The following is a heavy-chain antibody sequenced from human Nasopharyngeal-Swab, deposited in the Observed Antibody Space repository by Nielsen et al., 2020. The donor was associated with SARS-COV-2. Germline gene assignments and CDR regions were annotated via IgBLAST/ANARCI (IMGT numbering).Heavy chain of an antibody. D-gene: IGHD3-16*02. CDR3: ARDDYVWGSYRYREYNWFDP. V-gene: IGHV3-7*03. CDR1: GFTFSSYW. J-gene: IGHJ5*02. CDR2: TKEDGTVT. Sequence: GESLKISCAATGFTFSSYWMSWVRQAPGRGLEWLAHTKEDGTVTHYVDSVRGRFTVSRDNAKNSLFLQMNSLRAEDTAVYFCARDDYVWGSYRYREYNWFDPWGQGTLVTVSS.